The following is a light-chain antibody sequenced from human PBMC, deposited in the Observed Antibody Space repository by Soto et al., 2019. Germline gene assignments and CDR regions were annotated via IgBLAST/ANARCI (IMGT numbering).Light chain of an antibody. CDR3: QSYDNSLRGSV. CDR2: GNN. Sequence: QSVLTQPPSVSGAPGQRVTISCTGSSSNIGADYDVHWYQHLPGTAPKLLIYGNNNRPSGVPDRFSGSNSGTSASLAITGLQAEDEADYYCQSYDNSLRGSVFGGGTKLTVL. J-gene: IGLJ3*02. CDR1: SSNIGADYD. V-gene: IGLV1-40*01.